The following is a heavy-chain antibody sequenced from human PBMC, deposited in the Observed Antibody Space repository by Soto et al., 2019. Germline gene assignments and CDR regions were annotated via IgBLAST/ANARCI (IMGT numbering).Heavy chain of an antibody. CDR2: ISGSDAGT. D-gene: IGHD6-13*01. V-gene: IGHV3-23*01. CDR1: GFTFSSYA. Sequence: EVQLLESGGGLIQPGGSLRLSCAASGFTFSSYAMTWVRQAPGKGLEWVSAISGSDAGTYYADSVKGRFTISRDNSKNTLYLQMNSLRGEDTGVYYCVKGQSSSWSQTGGMDVWGQGTTVTVSS. CDR3: VKGQSSSWSQTGGMDV. J-gene: IGHJ6*02.